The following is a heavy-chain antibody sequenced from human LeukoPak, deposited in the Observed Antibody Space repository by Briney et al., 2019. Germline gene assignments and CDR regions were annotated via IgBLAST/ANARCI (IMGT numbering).Heavy chain of an antibody. J-gene: IGHJ6*02. Sequence: GRSLRLSCAASGFTFSSYSMHWVRQSPGKGLEWVAVISDDGSNKYYADSVKGRFTISRDNSKNTLYLQMNSLRAEDTAVYYCARDGERYGYSYYSMDVWGQGTTVTVAS. D-gene: IGHD3-10*01. V-gene: IGHV3-30-3*01. CDR3: ARDGERYGYSYYSMDV. CDR1: GFTFSSYS. CDR2: ISDDGSNK.